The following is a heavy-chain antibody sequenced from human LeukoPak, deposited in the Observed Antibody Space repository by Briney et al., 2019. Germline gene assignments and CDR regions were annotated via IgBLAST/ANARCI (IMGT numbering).Heavy chain of an antibody. V-gene: IGHV3-7*05. CDR3: ARYGGYPLFDY. CDR1: GFTFNNYW. Sequence: QSGGSLRLSCVASGFTFNNYWMNWVRQAPGKGLEWVAKINQNGSEKFYVDSVKGRFTISRDNAKNSLYLQMNSLRAKDTAVYYCARYGGYPLFDYWGQGTLVTVSS. J-gene: IGHJ4*02. D-gene: IGHD4-23*01. CDR2: INQNGSEK.